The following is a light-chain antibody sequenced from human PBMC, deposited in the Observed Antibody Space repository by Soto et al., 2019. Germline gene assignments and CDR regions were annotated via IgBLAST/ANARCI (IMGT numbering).Light chain of an antibody. J-gene: IGKJ4*01. Sequence: DIQMTQYPSSLSASVGDRVTITCRASQTISSYLNWYQQKPGKAPQLLIYGASSLQSGVPSRFSGSGSGTDFTLTISSLQPEDFATYYCQHSYNTPRTFGGGTKVEIK. CDR2: GAS. CDR1: QTISSY. V-gene: IGKV1-39*01. CDR3: QHSYNTPRT.